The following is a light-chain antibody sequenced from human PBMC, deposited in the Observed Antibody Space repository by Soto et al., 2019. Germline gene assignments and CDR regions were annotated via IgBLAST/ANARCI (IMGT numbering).Light chain of an antibody. J-gene: IGKJ4*01. CDR1: QSVSGY. CDR3: QQRSNWPYLT. Sequence: EIVLTQSPDTXSLSPGERATLSCRASQSVSGYLGWYQQKPGQAPRLLIYDASNRAYGVPARFRGSGSGTNFTLTIASLEPDDFAVYYCQQRSNWPYLTFGGGTRVEIK. CDR2: DAS. V-gene: IGKV3-11*01.